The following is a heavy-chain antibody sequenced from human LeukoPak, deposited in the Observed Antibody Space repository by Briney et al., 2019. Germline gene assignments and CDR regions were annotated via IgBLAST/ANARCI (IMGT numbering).Heavy chain of an antibody. CDR1: GITLSNYG. CDR3: AKRGVVIRVILVGFHKEAYYFDS. J-gene: IGHJ4*02. V-gene: IGHV3-23*01. D-gene: IGHD3-22*01. CDR2: ISDSGGRT. Sequence: PGGSLRLSCAVSGITLSNYGMSWVRQAPGKGLEWVAGISDSGGRTKYADSVKGRSTISRDNAKNTLYLQMNSLRAEDTAVYFCAKRGVVIRVILVGFHKEAYYFDSWGQGALVTVSS.